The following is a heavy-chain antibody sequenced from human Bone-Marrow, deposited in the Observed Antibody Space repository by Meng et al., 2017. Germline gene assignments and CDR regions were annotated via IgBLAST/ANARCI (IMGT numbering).Heavy chain of an antibody. Sequence: QVQLQESGPGLVKPSQTLDHNSTVTGGSISSGTSYWGWIRQLPGKGLEWIAYIHYSGSTYYSPSLKSRVTISVDTSKNQLSLKLSSMTAADTAVYYCARYVFDSSSLYSNWFDPWGQGTLVTVSS. J-gene: IGHJ5*02. D-gene: IGHD3-22*01. CDR1: GGSISSGTSY. CDR3: ARYVFDSSSLYSNWFDP. V-gene: IGHV4-31*03. CDR2: IHYSGST.